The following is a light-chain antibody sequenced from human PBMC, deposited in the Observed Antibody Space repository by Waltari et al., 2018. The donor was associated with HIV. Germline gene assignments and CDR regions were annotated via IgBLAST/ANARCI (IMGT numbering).Light chain of an antibody. CDR3: QSADTSGTRV. V-gene: IGLV3-25*03. Sequence: SFELTQPPSVSVSPGQTATLTCSGDALSKQSSYWYQQKPGQAPVVVIYKDTERPSGIPERFSGSSSGTTVTLTISGVQAEDEADYYCQSADTSGTRVFASGTKVTVL. J-gene: IGLJ1*01. CDR1: ALSKQS. CDR2: KDT.